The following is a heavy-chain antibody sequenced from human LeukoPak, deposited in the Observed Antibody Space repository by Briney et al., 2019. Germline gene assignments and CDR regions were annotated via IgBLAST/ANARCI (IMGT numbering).Heavy chain of an antibody. CDR3: AKGGVNRNFYYFDY. CDR1: GFTFSSYA. J-gene: IGHJ4*02. Sequence: TGGSLRLSCAASGFTFSSYAMSWVRQAPGKGLEWVSAISGSGGSTYYADSVKGRFTISRDNSKNTLYLQMNSLRAEDTAVYYCAKGGVNRNFYYFDYWGQGTLVTVSS. D-gene: IGHD1-14*01. V-gene: IGHV3-23*01. CDR2: ISGSGGST.